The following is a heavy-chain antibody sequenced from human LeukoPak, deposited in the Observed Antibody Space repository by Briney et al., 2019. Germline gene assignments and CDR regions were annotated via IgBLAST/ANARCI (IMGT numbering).Heavy chain of an antibody. CDR1: GGSISSYY. D-gene: IGHD6-19*01. J-gene: IGHJ4*02. CDR2: IYYSGST. Sequence: PSETLSLTCTVSGGSISSYYWSWIRQPPGKGLEWIGYIYYSGSTNYNPSLKSRVTISVDTSKNQFSLKLTSVTAADTAVYYCARGTIAVAGVFDCWGQGTLVSVSP. CDR3: ARGTIAVAGVFDC. V-gene: IGHV4-59*01.